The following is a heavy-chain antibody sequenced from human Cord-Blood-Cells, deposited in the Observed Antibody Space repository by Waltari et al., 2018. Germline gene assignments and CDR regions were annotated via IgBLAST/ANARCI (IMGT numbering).Heavy chain of an antibody. CDR2: IYSGSST. CDR1: GFTVSSNY. CDR3: ARGFCSRTSCYAFDI. J-gene: IGHJ3*02. Sequence: EVQLVESGGGLIQPGGSLRLSCAASGFTVSSNYMSWVRQAPGKGLEVVSVIYSGSSTYYADTVKGRFTISRDNSKNTLYLQMNSLRAEDTAVYYCARGFCSRTSCYAFDIWGQGTMVTVSS. D-gene: IGHD2-2*01. V-gene: IGHV3-53*01.